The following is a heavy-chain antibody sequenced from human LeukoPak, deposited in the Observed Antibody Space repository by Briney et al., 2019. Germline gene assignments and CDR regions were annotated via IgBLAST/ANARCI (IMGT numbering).Heavy chain of an antibody. J-gene: IGHJ4*02. Sequence: GASVKVSCKASGYTFTSYDINWVRQATGQGLEWMGWMNPTNGNTGYAQKFQGRVTMTRDTSITTAYMELSSLRSEDTAVYSCARGFERDYYDASGYYSVDWGQGTLVTVSS. CDR1: GYTFTSYD. CDR3: ARGFERDYYDASGYYSVD. D-gene: IGHD3-22*01. V-gene: IGHV1-8*01. CDR2: MNPTNGNT.